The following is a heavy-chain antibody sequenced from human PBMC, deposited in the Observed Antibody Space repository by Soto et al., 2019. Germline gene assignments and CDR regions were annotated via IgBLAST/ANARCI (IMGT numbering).Heavy chain of an antibody. CDR3: ATGITMVRGVIIPSYYFDY. J-gene: IGHJ4*02. CDR1: RYTLTELS. D-gene: IGHD3-10*01. V-gene: IGHV1-24*01. CDR2: FDPEDGET. Sequence: ASVKVSCKVSRYTLTELSMHWVRQAPGKGLEWMGGFDPEDGETIYAQKFQGRVTMTEDTSTDTAYMELSSLRSEDTAVYYCATGITMVRGVIIPSYYFDYWGQGTLVTVSS.